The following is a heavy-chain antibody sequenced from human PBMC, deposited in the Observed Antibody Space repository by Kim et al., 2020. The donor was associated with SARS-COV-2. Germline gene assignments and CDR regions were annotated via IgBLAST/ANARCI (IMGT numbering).Heavy chain of an antibody. CDR1: GFTVSNNY. V-gene: IGHV3-66*01. D-gene: IGHD2-15*01. Sequence: GGSLRLSCAASGFTVSNNYMSWVRQAPGKGLEWVSVIYSGGSTYYEDSVKGRFTIYRDNSKNTVYLQMNSLRDEDTAVYYCPRGGGPVVLFWGQGTLVTVSS. CDR3: PRGGGPVVLF. J-gene: IGHJ4*02. CDR2: IYSGGST.